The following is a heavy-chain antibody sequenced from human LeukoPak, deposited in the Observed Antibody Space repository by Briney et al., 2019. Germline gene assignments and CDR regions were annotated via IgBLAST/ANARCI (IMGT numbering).Heavy chain of an antibody. V-gene: IGHV4-59*01. CDR1: GGAISNYY. J-gene: IGHJ4*02. D-gene: IGHD6-13*01. Sequence: KPSETLSLTCTVSGGAISNYYWSWIRQPPGKGLEWIGYIYYSGSTNYNPSLKSRVTISVDTSKNQFSLKLSSVTAADTAVYYCARGRIVAAADYFDYWGQGTLVTVSS. CDR2: IYYSGST. CDR3: ARGRIVAAADYFDY.